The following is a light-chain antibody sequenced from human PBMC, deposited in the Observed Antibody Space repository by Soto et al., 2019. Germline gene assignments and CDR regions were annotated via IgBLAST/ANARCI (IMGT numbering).Light chain of an antibody. CDR3: QQYNSYLYT. Sequence: DIQLTQSPSFLSASVGDTVIITCRASQGISSHLAWYQQKPGNAPNLLIYAASTLQSGVPSRFSGSGSGTEFTLTISSLQPDDFATYYCQQYNSYLYTFGQGTKLEIK. J-gene: IGKJ2*01. CDR2: AAS. CDR1: QGISSH. V-gene: IGKV1-9*01.